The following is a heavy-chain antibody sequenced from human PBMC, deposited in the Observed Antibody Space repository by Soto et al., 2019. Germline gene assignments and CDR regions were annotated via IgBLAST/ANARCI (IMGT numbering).Heavy chain of an antibody. CDR1: RGTFSSDA. J-gene: IGHJ6*02. CDR2: IIPIFSAA. D-gene: IGHD6-19*01. CDR3: ARSLKQWLVPAINYYYGMDV. V-gene: IGHV1-69*13. Sequence: SSVKVSVQATRGTFSSDAISWVRQAPGQGLEWMGGIIPIFSAANYAQKFQGRVTITADESTSTAYMELSSLRSEDTAVYYCARSLKQWLVPAINYYYGMDVWGQGTTVTVS.